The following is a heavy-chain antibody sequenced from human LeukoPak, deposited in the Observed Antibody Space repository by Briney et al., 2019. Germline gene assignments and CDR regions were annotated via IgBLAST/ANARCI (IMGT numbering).Heavy chain of an antibody. Sequence: SETLSLTRTVSGGSISSSSYYWGWIRQPPGKGLEWIGSIYYSGSTYYNPSLKSRVTISVDTSKNQFSLKLSSVTAADTAVYYCARHAANPMVRGVISYFDYWGQGTLVTVSS. CDR2: IYYSGST. D-gene: IGHD3-10*01. V-gene: IGHV4-39*01. CDR1: GGSISSSSYY. J-gene: IGHJ4*02. CDR3: ARHAANPMVRGVISYFDY.